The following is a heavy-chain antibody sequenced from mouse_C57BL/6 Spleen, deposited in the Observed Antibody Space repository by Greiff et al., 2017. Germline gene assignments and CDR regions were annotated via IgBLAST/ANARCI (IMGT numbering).Heavy chain of an antibody. Sequence: DVKLQESGPELVKPGASVKISCKASGYSFTGYYMNWVKQSPEKSLEWIGEINPSTGGTTYNQKFKAKATLTVDKSSSTAYMQLKSLTSEDSAVYYCARGGLTTNFDYWGQGTTLTVSS. CDR1: GYSFTGYY. D-gene: IGHD2-12*01. J-gene: IGHJ2*01. CDR2: INPSTGGT. CDR3: ARGGLTTNFDY. V-gene: IGHV1-42*01.